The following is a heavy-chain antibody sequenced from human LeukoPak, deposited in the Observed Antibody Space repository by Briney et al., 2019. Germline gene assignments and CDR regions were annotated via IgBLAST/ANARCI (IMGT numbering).Heavy chain of an antibody. Sequence: PSETLSLTCTVSGGSISSGDYYWSWIRQPPGKGLEWIGYIYYSGSTYYNPSLKSRVTISVDTSKNQFSLKLSSVTAADTAVCYCARGGDSDAFDIWGQGTMVTVSS. D-gene: IGHD2-21*02. V-gene: IGHV4-30-4*01. CDR3: ARGGDSDAFDI. CDR1: GGSISSGDYY. CDR2: IYYSGST. J-gene: IGHJ3*02.